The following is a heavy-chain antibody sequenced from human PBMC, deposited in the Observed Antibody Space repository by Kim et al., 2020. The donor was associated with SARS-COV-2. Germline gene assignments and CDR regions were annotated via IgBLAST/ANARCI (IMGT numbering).Heavy chain of an antibody. V-gene: IGHV3-23*01. CDR2: GRT. D-gene: IGHD3-10*01. CDR3: VKGLRYFDY. J-gene: IGHJ4*02. Sequence: GRTDYAESVEGRFTISRDDSKNYLYLQMNSLRADDTAVYYCVKGLRYFDYWGQGSLVTVSS.